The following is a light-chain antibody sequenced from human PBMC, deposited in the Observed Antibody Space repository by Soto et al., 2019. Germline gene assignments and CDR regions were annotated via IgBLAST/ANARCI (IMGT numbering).Light chain of an antibody. V-gene: IGKV1-5*03. Sequence: DIQMTQSPSTLSASVGDRVTITCRASQSVSSGLAWYQQKPGKAPKRLIYKASNLESGVPSRFSGSGSATEFTFNISSHQPDYFATYYCAQPNTYSRNFGQGNKVELK. J-gene: IGKJ1*01. CDR3: AQPNTYSRN. CDR1: QSVSSG. CDR2: KAS.